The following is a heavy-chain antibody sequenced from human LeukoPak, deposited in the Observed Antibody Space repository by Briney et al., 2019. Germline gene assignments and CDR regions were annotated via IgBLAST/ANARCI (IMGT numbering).Heavy chain of an antibody. D-gene: IGHD2-21*01. J-gene: IGHJ5*02. CDR2: INSDGSST. CDR3: ARDGVEFYNWFDP. CDR1: GFSFSNYW. Sequence: PGRSLRLSCAASGFSFSNYWMHWVRQARGKGLVWVSRINSDGSSTTYADSVKGRFTISRDNAKNTLYLQMNSLRAEDTAVYYCARDGVEFYNWFDPWGQGTLVTVSS. V-gene: IGHV3-74*01.